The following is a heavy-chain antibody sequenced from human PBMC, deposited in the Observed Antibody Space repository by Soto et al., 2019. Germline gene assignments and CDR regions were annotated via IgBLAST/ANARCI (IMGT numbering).Heavy chain of an antibody. J-gene: IGHJ4*02. V-gene: IGHV5-10-1*01. CDR3: ARRFSSSWYGPFGFDY. CDR1: GYSFTSYW. D-gene: IGHD6-13*01. Sequence: GESLKISCKGSGYSFTSYWISWVRQMPGKGLEWMGRIDPSDSYTNYSPSFQGHVTISADESISTAYLQWSSLKASDTAMYYCARRFSSSWYGPFGFDYWGQGTLVTVSS. CDR2: IDPSDSYT.